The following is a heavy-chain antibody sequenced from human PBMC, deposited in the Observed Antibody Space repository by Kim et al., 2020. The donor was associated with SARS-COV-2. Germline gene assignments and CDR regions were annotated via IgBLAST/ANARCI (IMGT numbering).Heavy chain of an antibody. V-gene: IGHV4-39*07. Sequence: SETLSLTCTVSGGSISSSSYYWGWIRQPPGKGLEWIGSIYYSGSTYYNPSLKSRVTISVDTSKNQFSLKLSSVTAADTAVYYCARETDYGDYGPRPRDYWYFDLWGRGTLVTVSS. CDR2: IYYSGST. J-gene: IGHJ2*01. CDR1: GGSISSSSYY. CDR3: ARETDYGDYGPRPRDYWYFDL. D-gene: IGHD4-17*01.